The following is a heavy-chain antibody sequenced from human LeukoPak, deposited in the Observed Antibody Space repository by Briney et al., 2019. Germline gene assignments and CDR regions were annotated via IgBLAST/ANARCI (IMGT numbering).Heavy chain of an antibody. V-gene: IGHV1-2*02. Sequence: ASVTVSCTASGYTFTGYYMHWVRQAPGQGLEWMGWINPNSGGTNYAQKFQGRVTMTRDTSISTAYMELSRLRSDDTAVYYCARATPGVYYDFWSGYSNFDYWGQGTLVTVSS. CDR1: GYTFTGYY. CDR2: INPNSGGT. J-gene: IGHJ4*02. D-gene: IGHD3-3*01. CDR3: ARATPGVYYDFWSGYSNFDY.